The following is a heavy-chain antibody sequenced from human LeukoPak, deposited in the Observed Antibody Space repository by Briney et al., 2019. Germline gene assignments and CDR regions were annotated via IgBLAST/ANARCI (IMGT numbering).Heavy chain of an antibody. D-gene: IGHD3-16*01. Sequence: GGSLRLSCAASGFTLSSFWMHWVRQAPGKGLEGVSRISSDGSSTNYADSVKGRFAISRDAAKNTLFLQINSLRAEDTAVYFCAAAGRGSLDYWGQGTLVTVSS. V-gene: IGHV3-74*01. CDR1: GFTLSSFW. CDR3: AAAGRGSLDY. J-gene: IGHJ4*02. CDR2: ISSDGSST.